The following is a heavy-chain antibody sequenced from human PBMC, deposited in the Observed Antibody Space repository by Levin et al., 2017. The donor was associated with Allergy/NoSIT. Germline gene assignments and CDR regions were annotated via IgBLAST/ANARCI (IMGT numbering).Heavy chain of an antibody. CDR1: GYSFTSHW. J-gene: IGHJ3*02. D-gene: IGHD3-10*01. V-gene: IGHV5-51*01. CDR2: IYPSDSDT. CDR3: ARQGKTSLRFDAFDI. Sequence: ASVKVSCKGSGYSFTSHWIGWVRQMPGKGLEWMGIIYPSDSDTRYSPSFQGQVIISADKSISTAYLQWSSLKASDTAMYYCARQGKTSLRFDAFDIWGQGTMVTVSS.